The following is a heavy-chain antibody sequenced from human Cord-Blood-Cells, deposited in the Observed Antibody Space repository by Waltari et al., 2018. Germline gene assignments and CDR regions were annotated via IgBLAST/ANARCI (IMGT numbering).Heavy chain of an antibody. CDR2: IIPIFGTA. V-gene: IGHV1-69*01. D-gene: IGHD3-3*01. J-gene: IGHJ4*02. CDR3: ARGLRRGGGYYNYFDY. CDR1: GGTFSSYA. Sequence: QVQLVQSGAEVKKPGSSVKVSCTASGGTFSSYAISWVRQAPGQGLEWMGGIIPIFGTANYAQKFQGRVTITADESTSTAYMELSSLRSEDTAVYYCARGLRRGGGYYNYFDYWGQGTLVTVSS.